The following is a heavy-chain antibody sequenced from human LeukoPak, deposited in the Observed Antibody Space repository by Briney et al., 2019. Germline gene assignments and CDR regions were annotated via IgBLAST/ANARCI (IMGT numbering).Heavy chain of an antibody. CDR1: GFTFSSYG. CDR3: AKEGYDIGFVFDY. Sequence: PGGSLRLSCAASGFTFSSYGMHWVRQAPGKGLEWVAFIRYDGSNKYYADSVKGRFTISRDNSKNTLYLQMNSLRAEDTAVYYCAKEGYDIGFVFDYWGQGTLVTVSS. V-gene: IGHV3-30*02. D-gene: IGHD3-9*01. CDR2: IRYDGSNK. J-gene: IGHJ4*02.